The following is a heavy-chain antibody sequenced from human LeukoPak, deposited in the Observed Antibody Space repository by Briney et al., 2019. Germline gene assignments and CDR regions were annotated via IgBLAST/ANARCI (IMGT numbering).Heavy chain of an antibody. V-gene: IGHV3-23*01. CDR1: GFTFSSYS. Sequence: PGGSLKLSCTASGFTFSSYSMAWVRQAPGKGLEWVSGISASGHSTNHADSVRGRFTITRDSSKNTLLLQMDSLTADDTAAYYCATRGSGRYYFDHWGQGALVTVSS. J-gene: IGHJ4*02. D-gene: IGHD6-19*01. CDR2: ISASGHST. CDR3: ATRGSGRYYFDH.